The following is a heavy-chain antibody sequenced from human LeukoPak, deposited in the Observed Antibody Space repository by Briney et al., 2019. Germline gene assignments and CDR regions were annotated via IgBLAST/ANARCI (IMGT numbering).Heavy chain of an antibody. J-gene: IGHJ4*02. CDR1: GFTFSSYA. Sequence: GGSLRLSCAASGFTFSSYAMSWVRQAPGKGLEWVSAISGSGGSTYYADSVKGRFTISRDNSKNTLYLQMNSLRAEDTAVYYCARDNVGLTAASDYWGQGTLVTVSS. V-gene: IGHV3-23*01. D-gene: IGHD2-2*01. CDR3: ARDNVGLTAASDY. CDR2: ISGSGGST.